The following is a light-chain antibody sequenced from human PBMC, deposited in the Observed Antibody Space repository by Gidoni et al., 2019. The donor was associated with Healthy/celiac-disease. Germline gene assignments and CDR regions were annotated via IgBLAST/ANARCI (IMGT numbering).Light chain of an antibody. V-gene: IGKV1-39*01. J-gene: IGKJ1*01. CDR1: QSISSY. Sequence: DIQMTQSPSSLSASVGDRVTITCRASQSISSYLNWYQQKPGKAPKLLIYAASSLQSGVPSRFSGSVSGTDFTLTISILQPEDFATYYCQQSYSTLTWTFGQGTKVEIK. CDR3: QQSYSTLTWT. CDR2: AAS.